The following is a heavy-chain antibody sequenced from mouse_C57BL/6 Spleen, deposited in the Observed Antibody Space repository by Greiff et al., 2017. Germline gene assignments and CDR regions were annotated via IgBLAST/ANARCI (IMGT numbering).Heavy chain of an antibody. D-gene: IGHD1-1*01. CDR2: IYPGDGDT. CDR3: ARHGSSPHWYVDV. J-gene: IGHJ1*03. Sequence: VQLQQSGPELVKPGASVKISCKASGYAFSSSWMNWVKQRPGKGLEWIGRIYPGDGDTNYNGKFKGKATLTADKSSSTAYMQLSSLTSEDSAVYFCARHGSSPHWYVDVWGTGTTVTVSS. CDR1: GYAFSSSW. V-gene: IGHV1-82*01.